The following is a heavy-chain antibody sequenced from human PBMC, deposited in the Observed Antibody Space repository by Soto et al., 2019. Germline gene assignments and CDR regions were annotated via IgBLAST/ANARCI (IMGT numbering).Heavy chain of an antibody. Sequence: ASVKVSCKASGYTFTSYDINWVRQATGQGLEWMGWMNPNSGNTGYAQKFQGRVTMTRNTSISTAYMELSSLRSEDTAVYYCARGVSTTGYFDYSGQGTLVTVSS. CDR2: MNPNSGNT. V-gene: IGHV1-8*01. CDR1: GYTFTSYD. D-gene: IGHD2-2*01. CDR3: ARGVSTTGYFDY. J-gene: IGHJ4*02.